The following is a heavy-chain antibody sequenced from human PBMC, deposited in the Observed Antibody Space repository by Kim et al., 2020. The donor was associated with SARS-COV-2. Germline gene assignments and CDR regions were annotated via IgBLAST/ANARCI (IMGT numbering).Heavy chain of an antibody. CDR3: ARHGILVGYDFWSGYYNRHNTYYGMDV. CDR1: GYSFTSYW. D-gene: IGHD3-3*01. J-gene: IGHJ6*02. V-gene: IGHV5-51*01. Sequence: GESLQISCKGSGYSFTSYWIGWVRQMPGKGLEWMGIIYPGDSDTRYSPSFQGQVTISADKSISTAYLQWSSLKASDTAMYYCARHGILVGYDFWSGYYNRHNTYYGMDVWGQGTTVTVSS. CDR2: IYPGDSDT.